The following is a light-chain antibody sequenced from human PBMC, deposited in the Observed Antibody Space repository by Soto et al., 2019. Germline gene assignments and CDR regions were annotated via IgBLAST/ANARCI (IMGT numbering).Light chain of an antibody. V-gene: IGKV1-39*01. CDR1: QTISRY. CDR3: QQSLSTPLT. Sequence: DIQMTQSPSSLSASVGDRVTITCRASQTISRYLNWYRQRPGRAPELLIYAASILQSGVPSRFSGSGSGTDYTLTISSLEPEDFATYYCQQSLSTPLTFGQGTKVEIK. CDR2: AAS. J-gene: IGKJ1*01.